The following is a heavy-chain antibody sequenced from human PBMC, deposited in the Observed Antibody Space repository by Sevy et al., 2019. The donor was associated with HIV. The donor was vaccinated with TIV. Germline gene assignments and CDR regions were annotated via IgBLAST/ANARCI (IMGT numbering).Heavy chain of an antibody. D-gene: IGHD3-22*01. CDR3: HGDYDSSQLASYYYYGMDV. CDR1: GFMFSSYA. CDR2: IRGSSGST. Sequence: GGSRRLSCAASGFMFSSYAMSWVRQAPGKGLEWVSTIRGSSGSTYYADSVKGRFTISRDNSKNTLYLQMNSLRAEDTAVYYCHGDYDSSQLASYYYYGMDVWGQGTTVTVSS. J-gene: IGHJ6*02. V-gene: IGHV3-23*01.